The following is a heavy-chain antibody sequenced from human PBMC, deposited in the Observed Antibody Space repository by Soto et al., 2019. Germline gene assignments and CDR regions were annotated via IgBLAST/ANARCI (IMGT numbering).Heavy chain of an antibody. CDR3: ARDQQSFDSLSYYGDFQH. D-gene: IGHD3-3*01. CDR1: GFTFSSYA. V-gene: IGHV3-30-3*01. Sequence: GGSLRLSCEASGFTFSSYAMHWVRQAPGKGLEWVAVISYDGSNKYYADSVKGRFTISRDNSKNTLYLQMNSLRAEDTAVYYCARDQQSFDSLSYYGDFQHWGQGTLVTVSS. J-gene: IGHJ1*01. CDR2: ISYDGSNK.